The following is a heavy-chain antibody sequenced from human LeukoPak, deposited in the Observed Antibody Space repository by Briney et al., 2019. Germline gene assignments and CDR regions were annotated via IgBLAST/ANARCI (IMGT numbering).Heavy chain of an antibody. CDR3: AREGGAYDSSGYNIGDYFDY. Sequence: SETLSLTCAVSGDSFTDYYWTWIRQPPGKGLEWIGYIYYSGSTNYNPSLKSRVTISVDTSKNQFSLKLSSVTAADTAVYYCAREGGAYDSSGYNIGDYFDYWGQGTLVTVSS. CDR1: GDSFTDYY. V-gene: IGHV4-59*01. CDR2: IYYSGST. J-gene: IGHJ4*02. D-gene: IGHD3-22*01.